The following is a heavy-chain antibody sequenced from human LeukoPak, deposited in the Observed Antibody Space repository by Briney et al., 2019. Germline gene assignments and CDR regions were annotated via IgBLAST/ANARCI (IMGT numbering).Heavy chain of an antibody. D-gene: IGHD4-23*01. V-gene: IGHV4-34*01. Sequence: SETLSLTCAVYGGSFSGYYWSWIRQPPGKGLEWIGEINHSGSTNYNPSLKSRVTISVDTSKNQFSLKLSSVTAADTAVFYCARPYLRGTVVNNWFDPWGQGTLVTVSS. CDR3: ARPYLRGTVVNNWFDP. J-gene: IGHJ5*02. CDR2: INHSGST. CDR1: GGSFSGYY.